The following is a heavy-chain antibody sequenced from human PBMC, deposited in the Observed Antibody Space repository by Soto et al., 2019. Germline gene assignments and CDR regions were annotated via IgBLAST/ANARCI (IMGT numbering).Heavy chain of an antibody. CDR2: ISYDGSDK. CDR3: GAGQYFSDY. D-gene: IGHD6-13*01. CDR1: GFTFSSYG. J-gene: IGHJ4*02. V-gene: IGHV3-30*03. Sequence: QVQLVESGGGVVQPGRSLRLSCAASGFTFSSYGMHWVRQAPGKGLEWVALISYDGSDKYYADSVKGRFTISRDNSKNTLYLQMISLRVEDTAVYYCGAGQYFSDYWGQGTLATVSS.